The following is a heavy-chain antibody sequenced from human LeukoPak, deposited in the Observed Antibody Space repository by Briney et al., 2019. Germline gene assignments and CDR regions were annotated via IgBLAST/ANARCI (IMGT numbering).Heavy chain of an antibody. CDR3: ATFRGYSRCYLDY. Sequence: PSETLSLTCTVSGGSISSYYWSWIRQPPGKGLEWIGDIYNSGSTNYNPSLKSRVPISEDTSKNQFSLKLSSVTAADSAVDYCATFRGYSRCYLDYWGQGTLVTVSS. CDR1: GGSISSYY. V-gene: IGHV4-59*01. J-gene: IGHJ4*02. D-gene: IGHD5-12*01. CDR2: IYNSGST.